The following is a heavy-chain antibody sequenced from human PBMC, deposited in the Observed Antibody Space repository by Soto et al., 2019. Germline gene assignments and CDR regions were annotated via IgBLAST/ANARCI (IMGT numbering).Heavy chain of an antibody. J-gene: IGHJ4*02. Sequence: PGGSLRLSCAASGFSFVNYAMNWVRQAPGKGLEWVSGLSGSGTSTYYADSVKGRFTISRDNSRGTLFLQMNSLTADDTAVYYCAKATTNGGWFNPFDSWGQGALVTVP. D-gene: IGHD6-19*01. CDR2: LSGSGTST. CDR1: GFSFVNYA. V-gene: IGHV3-23*01. CDR3: AKATTNGGWFNPFDS.